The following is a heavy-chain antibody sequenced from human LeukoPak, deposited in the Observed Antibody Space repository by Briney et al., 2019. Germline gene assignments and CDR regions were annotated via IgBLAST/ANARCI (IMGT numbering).Heavy chain of an antibody. CDR3: ASEASYSSSFADY. V-gene: IGHV1-2*02. D-gene: IGHD6-6*01. CDR2: INPNSGGT. J-gene: IGHJ4*02. CDR1: GYTFTGYY. Sequence: ASVKVSCKASGYTFTGYYMHWVRQAPGQGLEWMGWINPNSGGTNYAQKFQGRVTMTRDTSISTAYMGLSRLRSDDTAVYYCASEASYSSSFADYWGQGTLVTVSS.